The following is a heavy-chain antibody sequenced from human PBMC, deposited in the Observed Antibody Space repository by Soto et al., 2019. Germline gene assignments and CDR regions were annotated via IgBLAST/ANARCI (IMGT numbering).Heavy chain of an antibody. V-gene: IGHV3-30*18. CDR2: ISYDGSDK. D-gene: IGHD7-27*01. CDR1: GFTFSSYA. CDR3: AKALGKGSPESYDY. J-gene: IGHJ4*02. Sequence: QVQLVESGGGLVQPGRSLRLSCAASGFTFSSYAMHWVRQAPGKGLEWVAVISYDGSDKYYADSVKGRFTISSDNYKNTLNLQMNSLRADETAVYYWAKALGKGSPESYDYWGQGTLITVSS.